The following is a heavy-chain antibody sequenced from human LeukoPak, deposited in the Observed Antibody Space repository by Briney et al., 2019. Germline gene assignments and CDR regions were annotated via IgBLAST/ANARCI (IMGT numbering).Heavy chain of an antibody. J-gene: IGHJ4*02. Sequence: GESLKISCKGSGYSFTSYWIGWVRQMPGKGLEWMGIIYPGDSDTRYSPSFQGQVTISADKSISTAYLQWGSLKASDTAMYYCARGVDTAMVTFDYWGQGTLVTVSS. CDR2: IYPGDSDT. CDR1: GYSFTSYW. V-gene: IGHV5-51*01. D-gene: IGHD5-18*01. CDR3: ARGVDTAMVTFDY.